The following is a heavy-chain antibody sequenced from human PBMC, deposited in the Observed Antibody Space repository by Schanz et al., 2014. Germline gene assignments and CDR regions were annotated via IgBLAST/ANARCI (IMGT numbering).Heavy chain of an antibody. D-gene: IGHD4-17*01. CDR3: AKDPHRDYGGKPQPFDI. CDR2: ISYHGSER. Sequence: QVQLVESGGGVVQPGRSLRLSCAGSGFSFSDYGMHWVRQAPGRGLEWVAVISYHGSERYYADSVKGRFTISRDNSKNTLYLQMNSLRAEDTALYYCAKDPHRDYGGKPQPFDIWGQGTMVTVSS. J-gene: IGHJ3*02. CDR1: GFSFSDYG. V-gene: IGHV3-30*18.